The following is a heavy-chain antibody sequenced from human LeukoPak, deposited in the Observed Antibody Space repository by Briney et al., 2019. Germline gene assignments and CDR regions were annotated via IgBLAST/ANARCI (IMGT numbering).Heavy chain of an antibody. D-gene: IGHD6-13*01. V-gene: IGHV3-7*01. CDR2: IKNDGAGK. Sequence: GGSLRLSCAASGFTFSYHWMTWVRQAPGKGLEWVANIKNDGAGKNYVDSVKGRFTISRDNAKNSLYLQMNSLRAEDTAVYYCAKDSYSKGDFWGQGVLVTVSS. CDR1: GFTFSYHW. J-gene: IGHJ4*02. CDR3: AKDSYSKGDF.